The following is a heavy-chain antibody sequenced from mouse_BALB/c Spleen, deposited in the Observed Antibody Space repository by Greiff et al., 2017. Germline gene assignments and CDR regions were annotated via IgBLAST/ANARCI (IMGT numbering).Heavy chain of an antibody. V-gene: IGHV1-9*01. D-gene: IGHD2-14*01. J-gene: IGHJ3*01. CDR3: ARSYRYDGFAY. CDR2: ILPGSGST. Sequence: QVQLQQSGAELMKPGASVKISCKATGYTFSSYWIEWVKQRPGHGLEWIGEILPGSGSTNYNEKFKGKATFTADPSSNTAYMQLSSLTSEDSAVYYCARSYRYDGFAYWGQGTLVTVSA. CDR1: GYTFSSYW.